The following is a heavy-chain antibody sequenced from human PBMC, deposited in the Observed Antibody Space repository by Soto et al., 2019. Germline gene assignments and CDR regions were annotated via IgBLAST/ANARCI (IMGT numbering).Heavy chain of an antibody. J-gene: IGHJ4*02. Sequence: PGESLKISCKGSGYSFTSYWISWVRQMPGKGLEWMGRIDPSDSYTNYSPSFQGHVTISADKSISTAYLQWSSLKASDTAMYYCARRPEPYYYDSSGYTLDYWGQGTLVTVSS. CDR3: ARRPEPYYYDSSGYTLDY. CDR1: GYSFTSYW. V-gene: IGHV5-10-1*01. D-gene: IGHD3-22*01. CDR2: IDPSDSYT.